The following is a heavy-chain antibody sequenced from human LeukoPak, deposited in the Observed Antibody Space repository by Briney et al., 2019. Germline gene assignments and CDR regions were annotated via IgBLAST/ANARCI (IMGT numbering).Heavy chain of an antibody. V-gene: IGHV3-43*01. D-gene: IGHD3-22*01. J-gene: IGHJ4*02. CDR3: VKDLSYETSGSFFDF. CDR2: ISWDGTT. Sequence: GGSLRLSCAASTMHWVRQAPGKTLEWVSLISWDGTTYYADSVKGRFTISRDNSKDSLYLQMDALRSEDTAFYYCVKDLSYETSGSFFDFWGQGTLVTVS. CDR1: T.